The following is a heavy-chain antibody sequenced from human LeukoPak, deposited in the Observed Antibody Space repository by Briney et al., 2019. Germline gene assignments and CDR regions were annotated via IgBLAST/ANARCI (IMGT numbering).Heavy chain of an antibody. CDR3: AKDGNLMTTVTPRPFDY. CDR1: GFTFSSYA. Sequence: GGSLRLSCAASGFTFSSYAMSWVRQAPGKGLEWVSAISGSGGSTYYADSVKGRFAISRDNSKNTLYLQMNSLRAEDTAVYYCAKDGNLMTTVTPRPFDYWGQGTLVTVSS. D-gene: IGHD4-11*01. J-gene: IGHJ4*02. V-gene: IGHV3-23*01. CDR2: ISGSGGST.